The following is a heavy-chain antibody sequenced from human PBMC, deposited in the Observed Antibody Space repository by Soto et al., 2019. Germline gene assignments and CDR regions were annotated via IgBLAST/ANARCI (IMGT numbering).Heavy chain of an antibody. CDR3: AKQLLSFGPNRGDYYYGLDV. D-gene: IGHD3-10*01. CDR1: GFTFSSYA. Sequence: SLRLSCAASGFTFSSYAMSWVRHAPGKGLEWVSAISGSGGSTYYADSVKGRFTISRDNSKNTLYLQMNSLRAEDTAVYYCAKQLLSFGPNRGDYYYGLDVWGQGTTVTVSS. J-gene: IGHJ6*02. V-gene: IGHV3-23*01. CDR2: ISGSGGST.